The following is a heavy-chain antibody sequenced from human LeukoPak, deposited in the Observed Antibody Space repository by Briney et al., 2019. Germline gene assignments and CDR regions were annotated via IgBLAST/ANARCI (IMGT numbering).Heavy chain of an antibody. CDR1: GFTFSSYA. D-gene: IGHD2-2*01. CDR2: ISGSGGST. CDR3: AKEEGFVVPAATGYYYYYMDV. Sequence: PGGSLRLSCAASGFTFSSYAMSWVRQAPGKGLEWVSAISGSGGSTYYADSVKGRFTISRDNSKNTLYLQMNSLRAEDTAVYYCAKEEGFVVPAATGYYYYYMDVWGKGTTVTVSS. J-gene: IGHJ6*03. V-gene: IGHV3-23*01.